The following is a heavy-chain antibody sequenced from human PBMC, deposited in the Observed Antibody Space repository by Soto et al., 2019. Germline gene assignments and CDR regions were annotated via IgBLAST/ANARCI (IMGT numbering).Heavy chain of an antibody. V-gene: IGHV1-69*13. CDR1: GGTFSSYA. CDR3: ARDRYYDSSGYYYYFDY. J-gene: IGHJ4*02. D-gene: IGHD3-22*01. Sequence: GASVKVSCKASGGTFSSYAISWVRQAPGQGLEWMGGIIPIFGTANYAQKFQGRVTITADESTSTAYMELSSLRSEDTAVYYCARDRYYDSSGYYYYFDYWGQGTRVTVAS. CDR2: IIPIFGTA.